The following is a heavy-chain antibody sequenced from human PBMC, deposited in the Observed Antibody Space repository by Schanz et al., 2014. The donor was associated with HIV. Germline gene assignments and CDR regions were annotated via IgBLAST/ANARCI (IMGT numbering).Heavy chain of an antibody. CDR1: GFTFSSYA. D-gene: IGHD2-15*01. Sequence: EVQLLESGGGLVQPGGSLRLSCAASGFTFSSYAMSWVRQAPGKGLEWVSAISGSSITYSADSVKGRFTISRDNSKNTLYLHMSSLRREDTAVYYCAKDRGYCDGSGCYWGDYWGQGTLVTVSS. CDR2: ISGSSIT. CDR3: AKDRGYCDGSGCYWGDY. J-gene: IGHJ4*02. V-gene: IGHV3-23*01.